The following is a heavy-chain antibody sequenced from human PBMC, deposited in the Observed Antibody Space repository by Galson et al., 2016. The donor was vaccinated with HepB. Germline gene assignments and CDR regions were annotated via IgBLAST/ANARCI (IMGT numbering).Heavy chain of an antibody. CDR1: GLKVSDNY. CDR3: GLRNFDWSVDS. V-gene: IGHV3-53*01. Sequence: SLRLSCAASGLKVSDNYINWIRQAPGKGLQWVSITYSSGSTYSADSVKGRLTISRDNVKNTVSLQMNSLRAEDTAVYYCGLRNFDWSVDSWGQGTLVIVSS. J-gene: IGHJ5*01. CDR2: TYSSGST. D-gene: IGHD3-9*01.